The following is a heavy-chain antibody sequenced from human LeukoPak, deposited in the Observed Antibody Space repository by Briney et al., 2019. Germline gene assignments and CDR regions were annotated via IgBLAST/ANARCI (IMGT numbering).Heavy chain of an antibody. Sequence: GGSLRLSCAAPGFIFSSYDMSWVRQAPGKGLEWISAISGSGDKTYYADSVRGRFNISRDNSKNTLSLQMNSLRAEDTAVYYCARDGDSSGWSFFDFWGQGTLVTVSS. CDR3: ARDGDSSGWSFFDF. D-gene: IGHD6-19*01. V-gene: IGHV3-23*01. CDR2: ISGSGDKT. J-gene: IGHJ4*02. CDR1: GFIFSSYD.